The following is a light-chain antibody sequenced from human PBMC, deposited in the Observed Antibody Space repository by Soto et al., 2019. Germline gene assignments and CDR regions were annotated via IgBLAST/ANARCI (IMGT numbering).Light chain of an antibody. CDR1: QSVSSSY. CDR3: QQYGSSPPRT. J-gene: IGKJ1*01. Sequence: EIVLTQSPGTLSLSPGERATLSCRASQSVSSSYLAWYQQKPGQAPRLLIYGASSRATGLPDRFSGSGSGTDFTLTISRLQPEDFVVYYCQQYGSSPPRTFGQGTKVEIK. V-gene: IGKV3-20*01. CDR2: GAS.